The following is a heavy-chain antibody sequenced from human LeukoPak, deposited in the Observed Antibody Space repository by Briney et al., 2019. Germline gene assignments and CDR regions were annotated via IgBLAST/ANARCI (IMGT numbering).Heavy chain of an antibody. Sequence: ASVKVSCKASGYTFTGYYMHWVRQAPGQGLEWMGWINPNSGGTNYAQKVQGRVTMTRDTSISTAYMELSRLRSDDTAVYYCASGESGWYRDYYGMDVWGQGTTVTVSS. CDR3: ASGESGWYRDYYGMDV. CDR1: GYTFTGYY. CDR2: INPNSGGT. J-gene: IGHJ6*02. V-gene: IGHV1-2*02. D-gene: IGHD6-19*01.